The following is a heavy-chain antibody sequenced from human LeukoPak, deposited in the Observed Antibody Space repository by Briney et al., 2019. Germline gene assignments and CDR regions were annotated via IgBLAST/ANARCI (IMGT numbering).Heavy chain of an antibody. D-gene: IGHD3-10*01. V-gene: IGHV3-7*03. CDR1: GFTFSWYW. Sequence: GGSLRLSCAASGFTFSWYWMSWVRQAPGKGLEWVANIEQDGSENYYVDSVRGRFTISRDNAKNSLYLQMNSLRAEDTAVYYCARDLWFGEFPTLDYWGQGTLVTVSS. J-gene: IGHJ4*02. CDR3: ARDLWFGEFPTLDY. CDR2: IEQDGSEN.